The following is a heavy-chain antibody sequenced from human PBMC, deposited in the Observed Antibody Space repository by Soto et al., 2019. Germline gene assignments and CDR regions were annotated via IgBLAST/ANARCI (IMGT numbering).Heavy chain of an antibody. CDR3: AREVLWSRYFDY. CDR2: MSYDGTTK. Sequence: GGSLRLSCAASGFIFSNYVMYWVRQAPGKGLEWVAFMSYDGTTKSYADTVKGRFTISRDNSQNTLHLQMNSLRPEDTGVYYCAREVLWSRYFDYWGQGTLVTVSS. D-gene: IGHD3-10*01. CDR1: GFIFSNYV. V-gene: IGHV3-30-3*01. J-gene: IGHJ4*02.